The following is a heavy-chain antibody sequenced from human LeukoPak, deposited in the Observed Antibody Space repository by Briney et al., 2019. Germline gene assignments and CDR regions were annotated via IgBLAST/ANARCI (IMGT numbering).Heavy chain of an antibody. V-gene: IGHV4-30-4*01. CDR1: GGSISSGDYY. D-gene: IGHD3-3*01. CDR2: IYYSGST. J-gene: IGHJ4*02. Sequence: SQTLSLTCTVSGGSISSGDYYWSWIRQPPGKALEWIGYIYYSGSTNYNPSLKSRVTISLDTSENQFSLKLSSVTAADTAVYYCARGRITTFGVVIPLDYWGQGALVTVSS. CDR3: ARGRITTFGVVIPLDY.